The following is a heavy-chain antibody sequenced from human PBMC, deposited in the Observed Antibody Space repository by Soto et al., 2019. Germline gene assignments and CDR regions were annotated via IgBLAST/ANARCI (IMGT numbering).Heavy chain of an antibody. CDR2: ARNKVSGYTT. D-gene: IGHD2-8*01. CDR1: GFTFSDHY. V-gene: IGHV3-72*01. J-gene: IGHJ4*02. Sequence: GGSLRLSCAASGFTFSDHYIDWVRQAPWKGLEWVGRARNKVSGYTTAHAASVEGRFAISRDDSKNSLYLQMSSLKVDDTAVYFCARLMGTSFDLWGQGTLVTVSS. CDR3: ARLMGTSFDL.